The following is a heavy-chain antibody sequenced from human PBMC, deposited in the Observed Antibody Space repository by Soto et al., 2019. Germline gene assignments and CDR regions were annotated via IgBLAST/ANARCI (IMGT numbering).Heavy chain of an antibody. Sequence: QVQLVESGGGVVQPGRSLRLSCAASGFTFSNFAMHWVRQAPGKGLEWVALISYEGTNKYYADSVKGRFTISRDNSKNTLYLQANSLRSDDTAVYYCGRVRGAVDFRFLEWPRDLDSWGQGTLVTVSS. V-gene: IGHV3-30-3*01. J-gene: IGHJ4*02. CDR3: GRVRGAVDFRFLEWPRDLDS. CDR2: ISYEGTNK. CDR1: GFTFSNFA. D-gene: IGHD3-3*01.